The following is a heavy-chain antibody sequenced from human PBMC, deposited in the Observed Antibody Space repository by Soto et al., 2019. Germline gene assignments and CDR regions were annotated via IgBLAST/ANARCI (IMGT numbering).Heavy chain of an antibody. Sequence: PGGSLRLSCAASGFTFSTYGMHWARQAPGKGLEWVAVISYDGSNDYYADSVKGRFTISRDNSKNTLYLQMSSLRAEDTAVYYCARDLSGLGILRFGELLAHDSWGQGTLVTVSS. D-gene: IGHD3-10*01. J-gene: IGHJ4*02. CDR3: ARDLSGLGILRFGELLAHDS. CDR2: ISYDGSND. V-gene: IGHV3-30*03. CDR1: GFTFSTYG.